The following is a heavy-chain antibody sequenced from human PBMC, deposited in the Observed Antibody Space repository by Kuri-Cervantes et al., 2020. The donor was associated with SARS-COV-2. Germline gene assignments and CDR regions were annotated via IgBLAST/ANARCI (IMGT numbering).Heavy chain of an antibody. D-gene: IGHD3-22*01. J-gene: IGHJ3*02. CDR3: ASSTPFRRLVVISQWGAFDI. CDR1: VYTFTDYY. V-gene: IGHV1-2*04. CDR2: INPYSGGT. Sequence: ASVKVSCKDSVYTFTDYYMYWLRQAPGQGLDWMGWINPYSGGTNHAQTFQGWVTMTRDTSISTVYMELSRLRSDDTAFDYCASSTPFRRLVVISQWGAFDIWGQGTMVTVSS.